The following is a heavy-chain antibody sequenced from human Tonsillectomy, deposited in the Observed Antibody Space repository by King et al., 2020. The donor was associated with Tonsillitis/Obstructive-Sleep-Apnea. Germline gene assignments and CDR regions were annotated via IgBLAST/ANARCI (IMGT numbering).Heavy chain of an antibody. J-gene: IGHJ6*03. CDR2: IVVGSGNT. V-gene: IGHV1-58*01. CDR1: GFTFTSSA. Sequence: QLVQSGPEVKKPGTSVKVSCKASGFTFTSSAVQWVRQARGQRLEGIGWIVVGSGNTNYAQKFQERVTITRDMSTSTAYMELSSLGSEDTAVYYCAADGWELDYYYYYMDVWGKGTTVTVSS. CDR3: AADGWELDYYYYYMDV. D-gene: IGHD1-26*01.